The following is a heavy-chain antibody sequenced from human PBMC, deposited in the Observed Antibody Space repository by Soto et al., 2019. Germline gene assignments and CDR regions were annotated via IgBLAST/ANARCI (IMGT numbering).Heavy chain of an antibody. CDR3: ARCERFSDCFDP. V-gene: IGHV4-4*07. Sequence: QVHLQESGPGLVKPSETLSLTCTVSGGAISTYYWTWIRQPAGKGLEWIGRIYSSGSTKYNPSLQSRVTRSLDTSNNQFSPRLTSITAADTAVYDCARCERFSDCFDPWGQGSLVTVSS. D-gene: IGHD3-3*01. CDR2: IYSSGST. CDR1: GGAISTYY. J-gene: IGHJ5*02.